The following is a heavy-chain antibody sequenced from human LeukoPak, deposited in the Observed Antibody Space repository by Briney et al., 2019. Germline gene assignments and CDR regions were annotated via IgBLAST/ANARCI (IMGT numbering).Heavy chain of an antibody. CDR3: ARDLSQHDYGMDV. J-gene: IGHJ6*02. D-gene: IGHD2-2*01. CDR1: GYTFTGYY. Sequence: GASVKVSCKASGYTFTGYYMHWVRQAPGQGLEWMGWINPNSGGTNYAQRFQGRVTITRDTSISTAYMELSRLRSDDTAVYYCARDLSQHDYGMDVWGQGTTVTVSS. CDR2: INPNSGGT. V-gene: IGHV1-2*02.